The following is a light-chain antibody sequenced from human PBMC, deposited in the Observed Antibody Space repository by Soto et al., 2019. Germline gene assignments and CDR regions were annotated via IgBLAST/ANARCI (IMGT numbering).Light chain of an antibody. Sequence: EIVLTQSPGTLSLSPGERATLSCRASQIVSSYLAWYQQKPGQAPRLLISGASTKATGITDRLSGSGSGTDFTPPISSQEPEDVAEYYCQQYGSSPSFTFGQGTRLEIK. CDR3: QQYGSSPSFT. V-gene: IGKV3-20*01. CDR1: QIVSSY. CDR2: GAS. J-gene: IGKJ5*01.